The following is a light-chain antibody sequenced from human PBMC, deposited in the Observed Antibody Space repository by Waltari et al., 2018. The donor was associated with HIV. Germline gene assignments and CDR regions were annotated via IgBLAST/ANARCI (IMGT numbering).Light chain of an antibody. V-gene: IGKV1-9*01. CDR2: AAS. CDR1: QGISSY. CDR3: QQLNSYPT. J-gene: IGKJ3*01. Sequence: DLQLTQSPSFLSASVGDRVPITCRASQGISSYLAWYQQKPGRAPKLLIYAASTLQSGVPSSFSGSGSGTEFTLTSSSLQPEDVATYYCQQLNSYPTFGPGTKVDIK.